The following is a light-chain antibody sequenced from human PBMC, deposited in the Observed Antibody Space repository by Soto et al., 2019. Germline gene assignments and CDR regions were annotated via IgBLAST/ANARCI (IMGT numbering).Light chain of an antibody. CDR2: DAS. CDR3: QQDNIHST. CDR1: QSISSW. J-gene: IGKJ1*01. V-gene: IGKV1-5*01. Sequence: IQMTQSLSTQDASVGYRVTSNSRASQSISSWLCWYQKKPGKAPKLLIYDASRLESGVPSRFSGSGSGTEFPLTISSLQPDDFATYYWQQDNIHSTFGQGTKVDIK.